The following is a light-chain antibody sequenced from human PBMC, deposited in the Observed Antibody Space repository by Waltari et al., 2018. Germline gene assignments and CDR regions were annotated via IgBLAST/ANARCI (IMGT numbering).Light chain of an antibody. V-gene: IGLV2-8*01. Sequence: SDLTQPPSASGSPGQSVTIYCTGTSSDTGGSTYVYCYHPHPPNAPKLIIYEVNKRPSGVPDRFSGSKSGNTASLTVSGLQADDEADYYCSSYAGSSNLIFGGGTKLTVL. CDR3: SSYAGSSNLI. CDR2: EVN. CDR1: SSDTGGSTY. J-gene: IGLJ2*01.